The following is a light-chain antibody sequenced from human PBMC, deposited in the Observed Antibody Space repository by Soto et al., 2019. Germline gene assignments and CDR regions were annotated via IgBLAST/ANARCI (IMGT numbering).Light chain of an antibody. J-gene: IGKJ3*01. CDR2: ATS. CDR3: QQSYSTPFT. CDR1: QSIGTS. Sequence: DIQMTQSPSALSASVGDRVTITCRAGQSIGTSLNWYQQKPGKAPNLLISATSTLQSGVPSRFSGSGSGTEFTLTISSLQREDFATYYCQQSYSTPFTFGPGTKVDI. V-gene: IGKV1-39*01.